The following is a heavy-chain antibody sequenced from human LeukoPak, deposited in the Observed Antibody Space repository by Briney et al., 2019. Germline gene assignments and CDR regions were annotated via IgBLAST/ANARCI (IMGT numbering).Heavy chain of an antibody. CDR2: ISTTSTTI. D-gene: IGHD2-21*02. J-gene: IGHJ3*02. Sequence: GGSLRLSCAASGFTFSSYTLHWVRQAPGKGLEWVSYISTTSTTIYYADSVNGRFTISRDNAKNSLYLQMNSLRDEDTAVYYCARGHRDPRDAFDIWGQGAMVTVSS. V-gene: IGHV3-48*02. CDR1: GFTFSSYT. CDR3: ARGHRDPRDAFDI.